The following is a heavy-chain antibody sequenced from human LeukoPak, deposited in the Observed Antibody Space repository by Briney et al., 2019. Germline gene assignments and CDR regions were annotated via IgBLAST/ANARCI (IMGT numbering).Heavy chain of an antibody. V-gene: IGHV3-23*01. CDR3: AKGYCSSSSCYSYAFDI. D-gene: IGHD2-2*01. CDR1: GFTFTTYA. CDR2: ISGSGSST. J-gene: IGHJ3*02. Sequence: GGSLRLSCSASGFTFTTYAMSWVRQAPGKGLEWVSAISGSGSSTYYADSVKGRFTISRDNAKNTLFLQMNSLRAEDTAVYYCAKGYCSSSSCYSYAFDIWGQGTVVTVSS.